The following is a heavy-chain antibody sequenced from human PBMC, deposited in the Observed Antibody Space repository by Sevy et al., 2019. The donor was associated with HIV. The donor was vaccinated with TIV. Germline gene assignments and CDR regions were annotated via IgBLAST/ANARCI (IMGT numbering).Heavy chain of an antibody. J-gene: IGHJ6*02. D-gene: IGHD1-26*01. CDR1: GFSFSYYG. V-gene: IGHV3-30*18. CDR3: ANACSGSYSHAYLYALDV. CDR2: ISHDGINE. Sequence: PGGSLRLSCTGSGFSFSYYGIHWVRQAPGKGLDWVALISHDGINEYYADSVKGRFAISRDNSKNTVSLEMNRLRNEDTAVYFCANACSGSYSHAYLYALDVWGQGTTVTVSS.